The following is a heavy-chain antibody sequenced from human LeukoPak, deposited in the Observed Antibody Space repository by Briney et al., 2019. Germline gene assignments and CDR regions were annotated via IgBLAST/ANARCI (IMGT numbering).Heavy chain of an antibody. Sequence: GESLKISCKGSGYRFTSYWIGWVRQMPGKGLEWMGIIYPGDSDTRYSPSFQGQVTISADKSISTAYLQWSSLKASDTAMYYCARDGASGDYFYYYGMDVWGQGTTVTVSS. CDR3: ARDGASGDYFYYYGMDV. CDR2: IYPGDSDT. J-gene: IGHJ6*02. CDR1: GYRFTSYW. V-gene: IGHV5-51*01. D-gene: IGHD2-21*02.